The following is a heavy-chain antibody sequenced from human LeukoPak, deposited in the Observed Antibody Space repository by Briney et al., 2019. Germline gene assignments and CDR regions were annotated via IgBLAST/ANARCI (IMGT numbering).Heavy chain of an antibody. D-gene: IGHD5-18*01. V-gene: IGHV3-11*04. Sequence: GGSLRLSCAASGFTFRDYYMSWIRQAPGKGLEWLSYISNSGTTVDYSDSVLGRFTISRDNAKKSVFLQLDSLRAEDTAVYYCARGSSYGYDYNYMDVWGKGTTVTVSS. CDR2: ISNSGTTV. J-gene: IGHJ6*03. CDR1: GFTFRDYY. CDR3: ARGSSYGYDYNYMDV.